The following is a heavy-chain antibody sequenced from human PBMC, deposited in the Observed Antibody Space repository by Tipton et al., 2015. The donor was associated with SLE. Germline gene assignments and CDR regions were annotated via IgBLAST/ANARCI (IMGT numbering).Heavy chain of an antibody. V-gene: IGHV3-74*01. CDR2: INNDGTRT. CDR3: VIGSSGGLDY. CDR1: GFTFSSDW. Sequence: SLRLSCAASGFTFSSDWIHWVRQAPGKGLVWVSLINNDGTRTSYADSVKCRFTISRDNVRNTLYLQMNSRRAEDTSVFYCVIGSSGGLDYWGQGTLATVSS. D-gene: IGHD6-19*01. J-gene: IGHJ4*02.